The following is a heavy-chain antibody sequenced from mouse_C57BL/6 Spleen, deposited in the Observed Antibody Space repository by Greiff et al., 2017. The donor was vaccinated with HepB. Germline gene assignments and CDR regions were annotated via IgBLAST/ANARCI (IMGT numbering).Heavy chain of an antibody. J-gene: IGHJ4*01. D-gene: IGHD2-1*01. Sequence: QVQLQQPGTELVKPGASVKLSCKASGYTFTSYWMHWVKQRPGQGLEWIGNINPSNGGTNYNEKFKSKATLTVDKSSSTAYMQLISLTSEDSAVYYCARCGNYKWYAMDYWGQGTSVTVSS. CDR2: INPSNGGT. V-gene: IGHV1-53*01. CDR1: GYTFTSYW. CDR3: ARCGNYKWYAMDY.